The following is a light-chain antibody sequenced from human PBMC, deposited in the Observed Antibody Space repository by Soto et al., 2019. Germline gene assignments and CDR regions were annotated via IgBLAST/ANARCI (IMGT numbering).Light chain of an antibody. V-gene: IGKV3D-20*01. Sequence: IVLTQSPATLSLSPGERVTLSCGASQSLTNNFLAWYQQRPGLAPKLLILDVSTRATGIPDRFSGSGSGTDFTLTISRLEPEDFAVYYCQRFDNSPTFGGGTKVEFK. J-gene: IGKJ4*01. CDR3: QRFDNSPT. CDR2: DVS. CDR1: QSLTNNF.